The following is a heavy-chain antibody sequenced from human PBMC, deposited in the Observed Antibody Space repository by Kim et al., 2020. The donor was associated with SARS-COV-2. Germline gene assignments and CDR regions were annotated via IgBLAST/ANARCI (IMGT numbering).Heavy chain of an antibody. D-gene: IGHD3-22*01. CDR1: GYSFTSYW. J-gene: IGHJ6*02. Sequence: GESLKISCKGSGYSFTSYWIGWVRQMPGKGLEWMGIIYPGDSDTRYSPSFQGQVTISADKSISTAYLQWSSLKASDTAMYYCARGLGDGIWLSLPMYVWGQGTTVTVSS. CDR3: ARGLGDGIWLSLPMYV. V-gene: IGHV5-51*01. CDR2: IYPGDSDT.